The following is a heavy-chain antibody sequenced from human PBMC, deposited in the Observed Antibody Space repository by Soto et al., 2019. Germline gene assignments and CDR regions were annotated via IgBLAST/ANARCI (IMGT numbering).Heavy chain of an antibody. D-gene: IGHD2-2*01. V-gene: IGHV4-59*01. CDR2: ISHSGLR. CDR1: GVSISSGY. Sequence: QVQLQESGPGLVKPSETLSLTCIVSGVSISSGYCTWIRQSPGKGLEWIGYISHSGLRHYRASLQSRPTMSVETSKTPFSLNLTSVTAADTAIYCCATSNTTCPGCYSWGQGTLVTVSS. J-gene: IGHJ5*02. CDR3: ATSNTTCPGCYS.